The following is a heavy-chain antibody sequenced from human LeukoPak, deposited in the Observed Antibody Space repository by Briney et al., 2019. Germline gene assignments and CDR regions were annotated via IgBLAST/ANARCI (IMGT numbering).Heavy chain of an antibody. CDR2: IKQDGSEQ. J-gene: IGHJ4*02. D-gene: IGHD7-27*01. Sequence: AGSLTLSCAASGFTFTNYWMTWVRQAPGKGLEWVANIKQDGSEQNYVGSVKGRFTIFGDNAKNSLYLQMTNLRAEGTAVYYCARGNWEPSDYWGQGALVTVSS. CDR3: ARGNWEPSDY. CDR1: GFTFTNYW. V-gene: IGHV3-7*04.